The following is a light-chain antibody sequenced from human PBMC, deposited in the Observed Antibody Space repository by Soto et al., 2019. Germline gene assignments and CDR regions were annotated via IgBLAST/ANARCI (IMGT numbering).Light chain of an antibody. CDR1: SSDVGSYNL. J-gene: IGLJ1*01. Sequence: QSALTQPASVSGSPGQSITISCTGTSSDVGSYNLVSWYQQHPGKAPKLMIYEVSKRPSGVSNRFSGDKSGNTASLTISGLQADDEADYYCCSYAGSSTFYVFGTGTKVTVL. CDR3: CSYAGSSTFYV. CDR2: EVS. V-gene: IGLV2-23*02.